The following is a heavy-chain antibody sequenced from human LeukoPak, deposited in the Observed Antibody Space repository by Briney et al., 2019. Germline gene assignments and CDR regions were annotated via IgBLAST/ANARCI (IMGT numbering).Heavy chain of an antibody. CDR2: IYTSGST. CDR1: SYSISSGYY. V-gene: IGHV4-38-2*02. D-gene: IGHD3-22*01. CDR3: AREYYYDSSGYYGLGGFDY. Sequence: SETLSLTCSVSSYSISSGYYWGWIRQPPGKELEWIGRIYTSGSTNYNPSLKSRVTISVDTSKNQFSLKLSSVTAADTAVYYCAREYYYDSSGYYGLGGFDYWGQGTLVTVSS. J-gene: IGHJ4*02.